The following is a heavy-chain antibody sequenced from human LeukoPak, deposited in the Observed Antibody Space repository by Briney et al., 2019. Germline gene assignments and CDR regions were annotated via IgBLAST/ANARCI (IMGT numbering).Heavy chain of an antibody. D-gene: IGHD3-22*01. Sequence: GGSLRLSCAASGFTFSSYAMSWVRQAPGKGLEWVSAISGSGGSTYYADSVKGRFTISRDNSENTLYLQMNSLRAEDTAVYYCAKVHDSSGYHNPFDYWGQGTLVTVSS. V-gene: IGHV3-23*01. CDR2: ISGSGGST. CDR1: GFTFSSYA. CDR3: AKVHDSSGYHNPFDY. J-gene: IGHJ4*02.